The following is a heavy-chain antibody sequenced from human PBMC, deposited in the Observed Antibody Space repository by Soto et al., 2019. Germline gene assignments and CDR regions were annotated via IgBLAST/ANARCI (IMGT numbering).Heavy chain of an antibody. CDR3: ARYSSSPLYGMDV. J-gene: IGHJ6*02. Sequence: ASVKVSCKASGYTFTGYYMHWVRQAPGQGLEWMGWINPNSGGTNYAQKFQGWVTMTRDTSISTACMELSRLRSDDTAVYYCARYSSSPLYGMDVWGQGTTVTVSS. CDR2: INPNSGGT. V-gene: IGHV1-2*04. D-gene: IGHD6-6*01. CDR1: GYTFTGYY.